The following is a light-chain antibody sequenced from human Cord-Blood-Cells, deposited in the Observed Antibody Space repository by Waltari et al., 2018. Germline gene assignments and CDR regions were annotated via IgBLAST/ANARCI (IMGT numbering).Light chain of an antibody. J-gene: IGKJ4*01. CDR3: QQYYSTPLT. V-gene: IGKV4-1*01. CDR2: WAS. Sequence: DIVMTHSPDSLAVSLGERATINCKSSQGVLYSSNNKNYLAWYQQKPGQPPKLLIYWASTRESGVPDRFSGSGSGTDFTLTICSLQAEDVAVYYCQQYYSTPLTFGGGTKVEIK. CDR1: QGVLYSSNNKNY.